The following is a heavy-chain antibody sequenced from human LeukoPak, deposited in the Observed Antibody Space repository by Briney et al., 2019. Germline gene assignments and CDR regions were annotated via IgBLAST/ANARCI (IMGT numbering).Heavy chain of an antibody. CDR2: IYYSGST. V-gene: IGHV4-31*03. J-gene: IGHJ4*02. CDR1: GGSISSGGYY. CDR3: ARAVSGRFDY. D-gene: IGHD6-19*01. Sequence: PSETLSLTCTVSGGSISSGGYYWSWIRQHPGKGLEWIGYIYYSGSTYYNPSLKSRVTISVDTSKNQFSLRLSSVTAADTAIYYCARAVSGRFDYWGQGTLVTVSS.